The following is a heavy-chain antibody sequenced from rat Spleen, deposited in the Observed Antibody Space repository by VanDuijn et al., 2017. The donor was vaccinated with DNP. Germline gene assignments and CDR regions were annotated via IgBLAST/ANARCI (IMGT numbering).Heavy chain of an antibody. CDR1: GFTFSNYD. CDR2: ISTSGGST. D-gene: IGHD1-7*01. Sequence: EVQLVESGGGLVQPGRSLKLSCAASGFTFSNYDMAWVRQAPTKGLEWVASISTSGGSTYYRDSVKGRFTVSRDNAKSTLYLQMDGLQPEDTATYYCSRGDYSYWGQGVMVTVSS. J-gene: IGHJ2*01. V-gene: IGHV5-25*01. CDR3: SRGDYSY.